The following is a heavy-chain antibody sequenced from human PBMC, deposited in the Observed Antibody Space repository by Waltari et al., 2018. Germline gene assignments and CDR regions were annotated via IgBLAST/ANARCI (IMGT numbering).Heavy chain of an antibody. CDR1: GYSLRGNYW. V-gene: IGHV4-4*02. Sequence: QVQLQESGQGLVKPSGTLSLTCALSGYSLRGNYWWRWVRQSPEKGLEWIGQVHHSGKTHYNPSLQSRVTISVDKPKNQFSLNLNSVTAADTAVYYCAGDRAIGLFFDYWGRGTLVTVSS. CDR3: AGDRAIGLFFDY. D-gene: IGHD2-2*01. J-gene: IGHJ4*02. CDR2: VHHSGKT.